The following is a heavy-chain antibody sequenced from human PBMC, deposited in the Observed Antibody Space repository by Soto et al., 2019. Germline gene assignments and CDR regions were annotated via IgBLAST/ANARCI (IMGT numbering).Heavy chain of an antibody. J-gene: IGHJ4*02. Sequence: SETLSLTCTVSGGSISSGGYYWSWIRQHPGKGLEWIGYIYYSGSTYYNPSLKSRVTISVDTSKNQFSLKLSSVTAADTAVYYCARDTVTTGGFDYWGQGTLVTVSS. D-gene: IGHD4-17*01. CDR2: IYYSGST. CDR1: GGSISSGGYY. V-gene: IGHV4-31*03. CDR3: ARDTVTTGGFDY.